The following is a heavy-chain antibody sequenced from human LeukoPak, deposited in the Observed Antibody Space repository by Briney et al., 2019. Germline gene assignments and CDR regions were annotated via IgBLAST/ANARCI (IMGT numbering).Heavy chain of an antibody. CDR1: GFTFSSYS. Sequence: PGGSLRLSWAASGFTFSSYSMNWVRQAPGKGLEWVSSISSSSSYIHSADSVRGRFTISRDNAKNSLFLQMNSLRAEDTAVYYCARDRLPEPYFDYWGQGTLVTVSS. D-gene: IGHD1-14*01. CDR3: ARDRLPEPYFDY. J-gene: IGHJ4*02. CDR2: ISSSSSYI. V-gene: IGHV3-21*01.